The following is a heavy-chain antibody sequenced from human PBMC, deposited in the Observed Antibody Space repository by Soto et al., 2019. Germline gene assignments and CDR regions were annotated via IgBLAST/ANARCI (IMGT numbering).Heavy chain of an antibody. J-gene: IGHJ4*02. CDR2: ISSSGSTI. Sequence: VPLVNSGGGSVQPGGSLRLSCAASGFTFSSHNMNWVRQAPGKGLEWVSSISSSGSTIYYADSVKGRFTIARDNATNAWYRQMNGLRAEDTAGNYGARGGLKVVGGCVDWGQGTLVTVSS. V-gene: IGHV3-48*01. CDR3: ARGGLKVVGGCVD. D-gene: IGHD3-10*01. CDR1: GFTFSSHN.